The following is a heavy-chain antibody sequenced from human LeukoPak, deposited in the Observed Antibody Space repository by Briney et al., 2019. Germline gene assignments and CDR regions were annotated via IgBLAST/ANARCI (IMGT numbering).Heavy chain of an antibody. CDR2: ISGSGGST. Sequence: GGSLRLSCAASGFTFSNFAMNWVRQATGKGLEWVSVISGSGGSTYYADSVKGRFTISRDHSKNTLYLQMNSLRAEDTAIYYCATGGLILEYYFDCWGQGTLVTVSS. D-gene: IGHD3-3*01. CDR1: GFTFSNFA. J-gene: IGHJ4*02. CDR3: ATGGLILEYYFDC. V-gene: IGHV3-23*01.